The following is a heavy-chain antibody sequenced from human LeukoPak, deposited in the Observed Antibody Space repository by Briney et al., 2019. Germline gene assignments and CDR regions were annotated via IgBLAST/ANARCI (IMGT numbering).Heavy chain of an antibody. CDR3: ARVGVDYSGNIIKYFFDY. Sequence: SSETLSLTCTVSGGSISSYQWSWIRQPPGKGLEWIGNIYYSGSANYNPSLKSRVIISVDTSKSQFSLKLSPVTAADTAVYYCARVGVDYSGNIIKYFFDYWGQGTLVTVSS. J-gene: IGHJ4*02. CDR1: GGSISSYQ. D-gene: IGHD4-23*01. V-gene: IGHV4-59*01. CDR2: IYYSGSA.